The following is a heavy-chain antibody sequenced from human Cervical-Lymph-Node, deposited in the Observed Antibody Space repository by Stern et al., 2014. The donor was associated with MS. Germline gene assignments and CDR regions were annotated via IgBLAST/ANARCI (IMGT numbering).Heavy chain of an antibody. J-gene: IGHJ4*02. CDR3: ARDTSSPERSDW. CDR2: ITNVASP. V-gene: IGHV3-53*01. Sequence: VQLVESGGGVIQPGGSLRLSCTASGFTVSRDYMTWVRQAPGKGLEWVLLITNVASPFYTDAVKGRFTISRYYAKNTVYLHMTSLRAEDTARYYCARDTSSPERSDWWGQGTLVTVSS. D-gene: IGHD1-1*01. CDR1: GFTVSRDY.